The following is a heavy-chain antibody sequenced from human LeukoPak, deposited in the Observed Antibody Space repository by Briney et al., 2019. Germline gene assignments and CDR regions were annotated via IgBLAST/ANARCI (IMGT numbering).Heavy chain of an antibody. D-gene: IGHD1-26*01. CDR3: ARDPYSGSYGADYYYYMDV. CDR2: ITSGSSHI. V-gene: IGHV3-21*01. Sequence: PGGSLRLSCAASGFTLSSYNMNWVRQTPGQGLEWVSSITSGSSHIYYADSVKGRFTISRDNAKSSLYLQMNSLRAEDTAVYYCARDPYSGSYGADYYYYMDVWGKGTTVTISS. J-gene: IGHJ6*03. CDR1: GFTLSSYN.